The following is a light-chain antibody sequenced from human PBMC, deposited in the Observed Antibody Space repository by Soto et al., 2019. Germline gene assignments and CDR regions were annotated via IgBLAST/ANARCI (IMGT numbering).Light chain of an antibody. V-gene: IGLV2-8*01. Sequence: QSVLTQPPSASGSPGQSVTISCTGTSSDVGGYDYVSWYQQHPGKAPKLMIYEVTIRPSGVSDRFSGSKSGNTASLTVSGLQAEDEADYHCCSYADNYIFVFGTGTKVTVL. CDR1: SSDVGGYDY. CDR3: CSYADNYIFV. J-gene: IGLJ1*01. CDR2: EVT.